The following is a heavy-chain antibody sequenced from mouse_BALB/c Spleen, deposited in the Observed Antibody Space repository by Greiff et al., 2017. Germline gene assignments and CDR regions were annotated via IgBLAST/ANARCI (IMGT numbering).Heavy chain of an antibody. CDR3: AREGTLRAMDY. CDR1: GFTFSSYA. CDR2: ISSGGSYT. J-gene: IGHJ4*01. V-gene: IGHV5-9-3*01. Sequence: EVKLVESGGGLVKPGGSLKLSCAASGFTFSSYAMPWVRQTPEKRLEWVATISSGGSYTYYPDSVKGRFTISRDNAKNTLYLQMSSLRSEDTAMYYCAREGTLRAMDYWGQGTSVTVSS. D-gene: IGHD3-3*01.